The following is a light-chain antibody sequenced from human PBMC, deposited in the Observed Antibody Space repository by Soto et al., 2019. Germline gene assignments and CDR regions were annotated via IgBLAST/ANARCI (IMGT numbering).Light chain of an antibody. Sequence: QSVLTQPASMSGSPGQSITISCTGTSDDVGGYDFVSWYQQHPGKVPRLIIYDFIKRPSGVSHRFSGSKSGNTASLTISGLQIEDEADYYCASYTSRSTYLFGGGTKVTVL. CDR2: DFI. CDR3: ASYTSRSTYL. V-gene: IGLV2-14*03. CDR1: SDDVGGYDF. J-gene: IGLJ3*02.